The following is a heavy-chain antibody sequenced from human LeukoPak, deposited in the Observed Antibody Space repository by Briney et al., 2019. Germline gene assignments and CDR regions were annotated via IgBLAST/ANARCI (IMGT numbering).Heavy chain of an antibody. CDR1: GGTFSSYA. CDR3: ARVPIYYGSGSYYSAEGY. V-gene: IGHV1-69*04. J-gene: IGHJ4*02. Sequence: ASVKVSCKASGGTFSSYAISWVRQAPGQGLEWMGRIIPILGIANYAQKFQGRVTITADKSTSTAYMELSSLRSEDTAVYYCARVPIYYGSGSYYSAEGYWGQGTLVTVS. CDR2: IIPILGIA. D-gene: IGHD3-10*01.